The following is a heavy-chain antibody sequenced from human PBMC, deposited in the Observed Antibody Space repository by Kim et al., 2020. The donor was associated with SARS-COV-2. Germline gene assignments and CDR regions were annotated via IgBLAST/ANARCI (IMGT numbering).Heavy chain of an antibody. Sequence: SETLSLTCTVSGGSISSGGYYWSWIRQHPGKGLEWIGYIYYSGSTYYNPSLKSRVTISVDTAKNQFSLKLSSVTAADTAVYYCARAPFGSGTWFGDQYTMTDYWGQGTLVTVSS. D-gene: IGHD3-10*01. CDR1: GGSISSGGYY. CDR3: ARAPFGSGTWFGDQYTMTDY. V-gene: IGHV4-31*03. J-gene: IGHJ4*02. CDR2: IYYSGST.